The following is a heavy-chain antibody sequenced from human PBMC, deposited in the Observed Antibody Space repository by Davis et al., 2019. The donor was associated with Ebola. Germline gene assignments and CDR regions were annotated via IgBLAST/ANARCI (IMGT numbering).Heavy chain of an antibody. CDR2: IKQDGTEK. D-gene: IGHD6-19*01. Sequence: GGSLRLSCAVSGFTFSSYWMSWVRQGPGKGLEWLANIKQDGTEKFYVDSVKGRFTISRDNAKNSLFLQMNSLRVEDTAVYFCVRGYGWCSPWGQGSLVTVSS. CDR1: GFTFSSYW. V-gene: IGHV3-7*01. J-gene: IGHJ5*02. CDR3: VRGYGWCSP.